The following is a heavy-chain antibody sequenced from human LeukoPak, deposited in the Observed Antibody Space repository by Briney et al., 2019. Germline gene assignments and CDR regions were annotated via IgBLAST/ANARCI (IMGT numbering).Heavy chain of an antibody. V-gene: IGHV3-30-3*02. CDR2: ISYDGSNK. J-gene: IGHJ3*02. D-gene: IGHD2-2*02. Sequence: GGSLRLSCAASGFTFSSYAMHWVRQAPGKGLEWVAVISYDGSNKYYADSVKGRFTISRDNSKNTLYLQMNSLRAEDTAVYYCAKLIRDIVVVPAAILRAFDIWDQGTMVTAPS. CDR1: GFTFSSYA. CDR3: AKLIRDIVVVPAAILRAFDI.